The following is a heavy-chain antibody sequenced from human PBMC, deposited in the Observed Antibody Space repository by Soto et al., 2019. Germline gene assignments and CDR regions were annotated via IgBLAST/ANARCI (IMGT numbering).Heavy chain of an antibody. V-gene: IGHV1-8*01. CDR3: VRDRDLYRDMFHVDL. D-gene: IGHD3-10*02. CDR2: MNPNSGNT. J-gene: IGHJ4*01. CDR1: GYTFTSYD. Sequence: ATVTVSCNASGYTFTSYDINLVRHATGQGLEWMGWMNPNSGNTDYAQKIQGRVTMTRNTSISTAYMELNSLRDEDSAVYFCVRDRDLYRDMFHVDLWGQGTLVTVSS.